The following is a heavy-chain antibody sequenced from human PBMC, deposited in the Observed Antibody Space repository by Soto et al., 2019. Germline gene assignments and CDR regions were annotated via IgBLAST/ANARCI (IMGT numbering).Heavy chain of an antibody. Sequence: SETLSLTCTVSGGSISSGGYYWSWIRQHPGKGLEWIGYIYYSGSTYYNPSLKSRVTISVDTSKNQFSLKLSSVTAADTAVYYCARDQRSVYGFDPWGQGTLVTVSS. V-gene: IGHV4-31*03. CDR1: GGSISSGGYY. CDR2: IYYSGST. J-gene: IGHJ5*02. D-gene: IGHD3-3*01. CDR3: ARDQRSVYGFDP.